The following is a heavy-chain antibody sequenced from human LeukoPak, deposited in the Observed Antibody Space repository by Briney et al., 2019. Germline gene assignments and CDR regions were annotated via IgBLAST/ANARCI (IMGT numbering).Heavy chain of an antibody. CDR2: IRYDGSNK. J-gene: IGHJ4*02. Sequence: GGSLRLSCAASGFTFSGYGMHWVRQAPGKGLEWVAFIRYDGSNKYYADSVKGRFTISRDNSKNTLYLQMNSLRAEDTAVYYCARSAAAGFDYWGQGTLVTVSP. CDR3: ARSAAAGFDY. V-gene: IGHV3-30*02. CDR1: GFTFSGYG. D-gene: IGHD6-13*01.